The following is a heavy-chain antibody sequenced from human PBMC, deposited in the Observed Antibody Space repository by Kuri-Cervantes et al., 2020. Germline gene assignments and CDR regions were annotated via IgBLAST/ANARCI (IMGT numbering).Heavy chain of an antibody. V-gene: IGHV3-7*01. CDR2: IKQDGSEK. CDR1: GFTFSSYW. Sequence: GESLKISCAASGFTFSSYWMSWVRQAPGKGLEWVANIKQDGSEKYYVDSVKGRFTISRDNAKNSLYLQMNSLRAEDTAVYYCARDSRDLVVVVAATPVAFDIWGQGTMVTVSS. CDR3: ARDSRDLVVVVAATPVAFDI. D-gene: IGHD2-15*01. J-gene: IGHJ3*02.